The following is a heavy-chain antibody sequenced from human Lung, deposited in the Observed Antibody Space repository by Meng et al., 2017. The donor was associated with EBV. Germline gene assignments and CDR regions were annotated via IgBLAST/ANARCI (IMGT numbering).Heavy chain of an antibody. CDR1: GYTFPTYG. CDR2: INTNTGKP. V-gene: IGHV7-4-1*02. J-gene: IGHJ4*02. Sequence: QVELVQSGTELTKPGASVRISGRASGYTFPTYGMNWVRQAPGQGLEWMGWINTNTGKPTYAQGLTGRFVFSLDTSVSTAYLQISSLKAEDTAVYYCARDSEAADYWGQGTLVTVSS. CDR3: ARDSEAADY. D-gene: IGHD6-25*01.